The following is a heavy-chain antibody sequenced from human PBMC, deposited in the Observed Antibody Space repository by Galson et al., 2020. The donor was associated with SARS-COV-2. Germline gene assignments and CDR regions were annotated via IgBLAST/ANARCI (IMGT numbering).Heavy chain of an antibody. CDR1: GGSISSGGYY. J-gene: IGHJ4*02. CDR2: IYYSGST. CDR3: AQDGSPPTYYDFWSGAHYFAC. Sequence: SQTLSLTCTVSGGSISSGGYYWSWIRQHPGKGLEWIGYIYYSGSTYYNPSLKSRVTISVDTSKNQFSLKLSSVTAADTAVFYRAQDGSPPTYYDFWSGAHYFACWGQGTLVTVSS. D-gene: IGHD3-3*01. V-gene: IGHV4-31*03.